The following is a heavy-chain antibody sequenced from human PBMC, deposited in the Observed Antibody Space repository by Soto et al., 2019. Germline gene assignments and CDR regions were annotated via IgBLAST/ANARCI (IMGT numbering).Heavy chain of an antibody. Sequence: ASVKVSCRASGYTFTSYDINWVRQATGQGLEWMGWMNPNSGNTSYEKKFQGRVTMPRTTSISTAYMELRSLRYEDTAVYYCECAILQEVGVTQNLTSWGQGTLVTVSS. V-gene: IGHV1-8*01. CDR2: MNPNSGNT. J-gene: IGHJ5*02. CDR3: ECAILQEVGVTQNLTS. D-gene: IGHD1-26*01. CDR1: GYTFTSYD.